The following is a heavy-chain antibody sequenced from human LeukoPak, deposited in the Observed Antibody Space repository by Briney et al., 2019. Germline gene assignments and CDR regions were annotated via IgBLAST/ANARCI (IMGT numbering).Heavy chain of an antibody. V-gene: IGHV3-48*04. J-gene: IGHJ4*02. CDR2: INSSSSTI. CDR1: GFTFSSYS. D-gene: IGHD3-22*01. CDR3: ALLYYYDSSGSLDY. Sequence: PGGSLRLSCAASGFTFSSYSMSWVRQAPGKGLEWISYINSSSSTIYYADSVKGRFTISRDNAKNSLYLQMNSLRAEDTAVYYCALLYYYDSSGSLDYWGQGTLVTVSS.